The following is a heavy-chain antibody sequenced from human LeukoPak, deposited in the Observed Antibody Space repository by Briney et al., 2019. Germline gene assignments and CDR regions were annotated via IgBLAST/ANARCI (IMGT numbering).Heavy chain of an antibody. Sequence: PSETLSLTCTVSGGSISSYYWSWIRQPAGKGLEWIGRIYTSGSTNYNPSLKSRVTMSVDTSKNQFSLKLSSVTAADTAVYYCARHARFLTTVTSGWFDPWGQGTLVTVSS. CDR3: ARHARFLTTVTSGWFDP. CDR1: GGSISSYY. J-gene: IGHJ5*02. CDR2: IYTSGST. D-gene: IGHD4-11*01. V-gene: IGHV4-4*07.